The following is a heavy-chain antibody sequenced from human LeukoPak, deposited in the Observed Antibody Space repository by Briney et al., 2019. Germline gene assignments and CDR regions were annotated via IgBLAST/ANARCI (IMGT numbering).Heavy chain of an antibody. J-gene: IGHJ4*02. CDR3: AREDRGLPIDY. D-gene: IGHD4-17*01. CDR1: GYTFTGYY. Sequence: ASVKVSCKASGYTFTGYYMHWVRQAPGQGLEWMGWISAYNGNTNYAQKLQGRVTMTTDTSTSTAYMELRSLRSDDTAVYYCAREDRGLPIDYWGQGTLVTVSS. CDR2: ISAYNGNT. V-gene: IGHV1-18*04.